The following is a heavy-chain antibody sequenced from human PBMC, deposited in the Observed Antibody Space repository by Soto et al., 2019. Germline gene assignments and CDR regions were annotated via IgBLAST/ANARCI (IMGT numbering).Heavy chain of an antibody. V-gene: IGHV4-39*01. D-gene: IGHD3-9*01. CDR3: ARPYFDWLPIPVFDY. CDR1: GGSISSSSYY. CDR2: IYYSGST. Sequence: SETLSLTCTVSGGSISSSSYYWGWIRQPPGKGLEWIGSIYYSGSTYYNPSLKSRVTISVDTSKNQFSLKLSSVTAADTAVYYCARPYFDWLPIPVFDYWGQGTLVTVSS. J-gene: IGHJ4*02.